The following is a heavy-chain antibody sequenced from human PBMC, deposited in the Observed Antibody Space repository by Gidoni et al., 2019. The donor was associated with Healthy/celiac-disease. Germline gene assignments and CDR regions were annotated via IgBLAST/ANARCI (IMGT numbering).Heavy chain of an antibody. D-gene: IGHD3-3*01. V-gene: IGHV3-7*03. J-gene: IGHJ5*02. CDR2: IKQDGSEK. Sequence: EVQLVVSGGGLVQPGGSLRLSCAASGFTFTSYWMSWVRQAPGKGLEWVANIKQDGSEKYYVDSVKGRFTISRDNAKNSLYLQMNSLRAEDTAVYYCARDLTMTIRYNWFDPWGQGTLVTVSS. CDR3: ARDLTMTIRYNWFDP. CDR1: GFTFTSYW.